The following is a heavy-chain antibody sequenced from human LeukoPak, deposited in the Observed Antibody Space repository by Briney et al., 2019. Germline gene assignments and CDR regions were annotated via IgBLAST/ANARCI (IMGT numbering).Heavy chain of an antibody. CDR1: GGSISSYY. D-gene: IGHD3-3*01. J-gene: IGHJ6*03. CDR2: IYTSGST. CDR3: ARVRKDDYDFWSGYSYYMDV. Sequence: SETLSLTCTVSGGSISSYYWSWIRQPAGKGLEWIGRIYTSGSTNYNPSLKSRVTTSVDTSKNQFSLKLSSVAAADTAVYYCARVRKDDYDFWSGYSYYMDVWGKGTTVTVSS. V-gene: IGHV4-4*07.